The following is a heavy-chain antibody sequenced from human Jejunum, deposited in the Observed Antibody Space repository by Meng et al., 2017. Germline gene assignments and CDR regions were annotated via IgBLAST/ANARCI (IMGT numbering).Heavy chain of an antibody. Sequence: GESLKISCAASGFTFSSYSMGWVRQAPGKGLEWVSSISSSSDYIYYADSVKGRFTISRDNARNSLYLQMNSLRAEDTAVYYCARGGNYDISGPSSAGLRYWGQGTLVTVSS. CDR1: GFTFSSYS. CDR2: ISSSSDYI. V-gene: IGHV3-21*01. CDR3: ARGGNYDISGPSSAGLRY. D-gene: IGHD3-22*01. J-gene: IGHJ4*02.